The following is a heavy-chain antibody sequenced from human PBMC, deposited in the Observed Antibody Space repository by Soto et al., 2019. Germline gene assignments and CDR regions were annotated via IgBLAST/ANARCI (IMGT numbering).Heavy chain of an antibody. D-gene: IGHD3-22*01. CDR1: GFTFSSYA. Sequence: ESGGGLVQPGGSLRLSCAASGFTFSSYAMSWVRQAPGKGLEWVSAISGSGGSTYYADSVKGRFTISRDNSKNTLYLQMNSLRAEDTAVYYCAKDPYYYDSSGYFDDAFDIWGQGTMVTVSS. CDR2: ISGSGGST. CDR3: AKDPYYYDSSGYFDDAFDI. V-gene: IGHV3-23*01. J-gene: IGHJ3*02.